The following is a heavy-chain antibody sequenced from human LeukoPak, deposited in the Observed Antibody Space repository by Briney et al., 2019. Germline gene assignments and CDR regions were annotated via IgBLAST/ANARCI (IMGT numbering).Heavy chain of an antibody. CDR2: IHNSGNT. D-gene: IGHD2-2*02. V-gene: IGHV4-61*01. J-gene: IGHJ5*02. CDR1: GDSVSSGSYY. Sequence: SETLSLTCSVSGDSVSSGSYYWNWIRQPPGTGLEWIGYIHNSGNTKYNPSLKSRVIISVDTSRNQFSLKLTSVTAADTAVYYCARGARPDTEYNYFDTWGQGTLVTVSS. CDR3: ARGARPDTEYNYFDT.